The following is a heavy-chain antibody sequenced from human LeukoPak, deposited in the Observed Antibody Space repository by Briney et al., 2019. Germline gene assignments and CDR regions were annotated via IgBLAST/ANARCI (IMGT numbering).Heavy chain of an antibody. CDR2: INPSGGST. D-gene: IGHD1-26*01. CDR1: GYNFISYY. V-gene: IGHV1-46*01. CDR3: AREDVVLVDAVRYYYYGMDV. J-gene: IGHJ6*02. Sequence: ASVKVSCKASGYNFISYYMHWVRQAPGQGLEWMGIINPSGGSTRYAQKFQDRVTMTRDTSTSTVYMELSSLTSEDTAVYFCAREDVVLVDAVRYYYYGMDVWGQGTTVTVSS.